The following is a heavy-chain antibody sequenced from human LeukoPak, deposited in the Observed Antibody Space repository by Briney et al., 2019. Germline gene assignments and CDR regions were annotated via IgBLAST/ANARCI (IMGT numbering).Heavy chain of an antibody. V-gene: IGHV5-51*01. Sequence: KPGESLKISCKGSGYSFTSYWIGWVRQMPGKGLEWMGIIYPGDSDTRYGPYFQGQVTISADRSISTAYLQWSSLKASDSAMYYCARLADPGAMVTCIGYWGQGTLVTVSS. J-gene: IGHJ4*02. CDR2: IYPGDSDT. D-gene: IGHD5-18*01. CDR3: ARLADPGAMVTCIGY. CDR1: GYSFTSYW.